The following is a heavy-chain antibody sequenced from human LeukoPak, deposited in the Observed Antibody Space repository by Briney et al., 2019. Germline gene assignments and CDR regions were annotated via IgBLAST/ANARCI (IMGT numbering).Heavy chain of an antibody. D-gene: IGHD3-10*01. CDR2: IKHDGSEK. J-gene: IGHJ5*02. Sequence: GGSLRLSCAASGFTFSSYWMSWVRQAPGKGLEWVANIKHDGSEKYYVDSVKGRFTISRDNAKNSLYLQVNSLRAEDTAVYYCARDLLWFGESYSNWFDPWGQGTLVTVSS. V-gene: IGHV3-7*01. CDR1: GFTFSSYW. CDR3: ARDLLWFGESYSNWFDP.